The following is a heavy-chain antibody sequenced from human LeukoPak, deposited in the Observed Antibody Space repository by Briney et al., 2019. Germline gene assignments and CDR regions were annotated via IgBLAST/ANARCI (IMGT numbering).Heavy chain of an antibody. V-gene: IGHV3-11*04. CDR1: GFTFSDYY. D-gene: IGHD6-13*01. CDR3: AGSSSWSEDFDY. CDR2: ISSSGSTI. Sequence: GGSLRLSCAASGFTFSDYYMSWIRRAPGKGLEWVSYISSSGSTIYYADSVKGRFTISRDNAKNSLYLQMNSLRAEDTAVCYCAGSSSWSEDFDYWGQGTLVTISS. J-gene: IGHJ4*02.